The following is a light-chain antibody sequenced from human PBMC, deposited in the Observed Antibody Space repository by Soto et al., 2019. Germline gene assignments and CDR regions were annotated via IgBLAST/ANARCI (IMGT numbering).Light chain of an antibody. CDR3: ASWDDGLNGWV. CDR2: NNN. V-gene: IGLV1-44*01. CDR1: SANIGTNN. J-gene: IGLJ3*02. Sequence: QSVLTQPPSASGTPGQRVTISCYGSSANIGTNNVNWYQRLPGTAPKLLIYNNNQRPSGVPDRFSGSKSGTSASLAISGLQSEDEAAYYCASWDDGLNGWVFGGGTKLTVL.